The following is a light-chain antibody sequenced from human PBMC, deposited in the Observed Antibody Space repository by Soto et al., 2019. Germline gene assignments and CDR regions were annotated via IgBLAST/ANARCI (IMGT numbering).Light chain of an antibody. J-gene: IGKJ1*01. CDR2: KAS. CDR3: QQYGTYPWT. CDR1: QSISGW. Sequence: DIQMTQSPSTLPASVGDRVTITCRASQSISGWLAWYQQRPGKAPNLLIYKASSLESGVPSRFSGSGSGTEFTLTISSLQPDDFATYYCQQYGTYPWTFGQGTKVVIK. V-gene: IGKV1-5*03.